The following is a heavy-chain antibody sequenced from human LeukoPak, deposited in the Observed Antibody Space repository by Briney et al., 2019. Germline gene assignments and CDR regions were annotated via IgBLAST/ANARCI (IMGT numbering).Heavy chain of an antibody. Sequence: ASVKVSCKASGYTFTFYYIHWVRQAPGQGLEWMGWIFPNNGNTKYAQKFQGRFTMTRDTSISTAYMELSRLRSDDTAVYYCARETYGDGSGSWGQGTLVTVSS. J-gene: IGHJ4*02. D-gene: IGHD3-10*01. CDR1: GYTFTFYY. V-gene: IGHV1-2*02. CDR2: IFPNNGNT. CDR3: ARETYGDGSGS.